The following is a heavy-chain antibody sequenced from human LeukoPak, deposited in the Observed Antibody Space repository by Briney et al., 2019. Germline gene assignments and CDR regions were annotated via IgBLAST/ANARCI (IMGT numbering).Heavy chain of an antibody. CDR3: EKDRITAAGTPFDS. D-gene: IGHD6-13*01. Sequence: GGPLRLSCAASGFPVSSHVMSWVRQTPPKGQERVSNIRGSGNGGNTYHADPVKGRFTISRDNSKSTLYLQMNSLRAEDTAIYYCEKDRITAAGTPFDSWGQGTLVTVSS. J-gene: IGHJ4*02. V-gene: IGHV3-23*01. CDR1: GFPVSSHV. CDR2: IRGSGNGGNT.